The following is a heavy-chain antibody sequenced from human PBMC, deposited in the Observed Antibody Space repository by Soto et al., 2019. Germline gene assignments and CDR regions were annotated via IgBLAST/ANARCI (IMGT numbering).Heavy chain of an antibody. J-gene: IGHJ6*02. V-gene: IGHV1-69*08. D-gene: IGHD4-17*01. Sequence: QVQLVQSGAEVKKPGSSVKVSCKASGGTFSSYTISGVRQAPGQGLEWMGRIIPILGIANYAQKFQGRVTITADKSTRTAYMELSSLRSDDTAVYYCAGEVKQSPTAMEVWGQGTTVTVSS. CDR1: GGTFSSYT. CDR3: AGEVKQSPTAMEV. CDR2: IIPILGIA.